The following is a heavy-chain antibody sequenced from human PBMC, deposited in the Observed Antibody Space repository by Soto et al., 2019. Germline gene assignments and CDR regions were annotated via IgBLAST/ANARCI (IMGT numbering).Heavy chain of an antibody. CDR2: ISGSGGST. V-gene: IGHV3-23*01. J-gene: IGHJ4*02. Sequence: GGSLRLSCAASGFTFSSYAMSWVRQAPGKGLEWVSAISGSGGSTYYADSVKGRFTISRDNSKNTLYLQMNSLRAEDTAVYYCAKNRYIAAAGVHWVFDYWGQGTLVTVSS. D-gene: IGHD6-13*01. CDR1: GFTFSSYA. CDR3: AKNRYIAAAGVHWVFDY.